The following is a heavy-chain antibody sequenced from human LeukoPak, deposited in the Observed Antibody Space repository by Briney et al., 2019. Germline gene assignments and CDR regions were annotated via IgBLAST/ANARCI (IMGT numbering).Heavy chain of an antibody. CDR1: GFTFSSYA. CDR3: ARDRLRELLQESLIY. Sequence: GGSLRLSCAASGFTFSSYAMHWVRQAPGKGLEWVAVISYDGSNKYYADSVKGRFTISRDNSKNTLYLQMNSLRAEDTAVYYCARDRLRELLQESLIYWGQGTLVTVSS. D-gene: IGHD1-26*01. CDR2: ISYDGSNK. V-gene: IGHV3-30-3*01. J-gene: IGHJ4*02.